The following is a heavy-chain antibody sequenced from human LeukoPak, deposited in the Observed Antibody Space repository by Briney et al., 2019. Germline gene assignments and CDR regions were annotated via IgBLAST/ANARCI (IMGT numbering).Heavy chain of an antibody. Sequence: SEPLSLTCTVSGGSISSSSYYWSWIRQPPGKGLEWIGEINHSGSTNYNPSLKSRVTISVDTSKNQFSLKLSSVTAADTAVYYCARGYGGSYFYYFDYWGQGTLVTVSS. D-gene: IGHD1-26*01. CDR1: GGSISSSSYY. V-gene: IGHV4-39*07. CDR3: ARGYGGSYFYYFDY. J-gene: IGHJ4*02. CDR2: INHSGST.